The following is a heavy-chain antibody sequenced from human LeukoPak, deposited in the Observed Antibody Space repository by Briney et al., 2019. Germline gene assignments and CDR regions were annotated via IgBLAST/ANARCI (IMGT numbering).Heavy chain of an antibody. D-gene: IGHD6-13*01. CDR2: IYYSGST. CDR1: GGSLSAYY. J-gene: IGHJ4*02. V-gene: IGHV4-59*08. CDR3: ARLSSGSSSWYDIDY. Sequence: SETLSLTCAVYGGSLSAYYWSWIRQPPGKGLEWIGYIYYSGSTNYNPSLKSRVTISVDTSKNQFSLKLSSVTAADTAVYYCARLSSGSSSWYDIDYWGQGTLVTVSS.